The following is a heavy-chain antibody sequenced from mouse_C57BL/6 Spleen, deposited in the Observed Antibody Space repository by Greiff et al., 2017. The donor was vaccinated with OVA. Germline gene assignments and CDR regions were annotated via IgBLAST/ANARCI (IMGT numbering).Heavy chain of an antibody. Sequence: EVKLVESGGGLVKPGGSLKLSCAASGFTFSSYAMSWVRQTPEKRLEWVATISDGGSYTYYPDNVKGRFTISRDNAKNNLYLQMSHLKSEDTAMYYCARDAGSSPYWYFDVWGTGTTVTVSS. CDR3: ARDAGSSPYWYFDV. D-gene: IGHD1-1*01. V-gene: IGHV5-4*01. J-gene: IGHJ1*03. CDR2: ISDGGSYT. CDR1: GFTFSSYA.